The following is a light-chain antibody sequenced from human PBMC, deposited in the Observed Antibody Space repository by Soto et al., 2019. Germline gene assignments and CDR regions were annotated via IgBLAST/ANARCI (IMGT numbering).Light chain of an antibody. CDR3: QQYGSSPLT. CDR1: QSVSSNY. CDR2: GAS. J-gene: IGKJ4*01. V-gene: IGKV3-20*01. Sequence: EIVFTQSPGTLSLSPGERGTLSCRASQSVSSNYLAWYQQKPGQAPRLLIYGASSRATGIPDRFSGSGSGTDFTLTISRXEPEDFALYYCQQYGSSPLTFGGGTKVDTK.